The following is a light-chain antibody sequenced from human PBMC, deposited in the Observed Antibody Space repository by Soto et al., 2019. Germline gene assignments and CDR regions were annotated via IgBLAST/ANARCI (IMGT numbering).Light chain of an antibody. CDR1: TSDVGGYNY. J-gene: IGLJ2*01. Sequence: QSALTQPVSVSGSPGQSITISCTRTTSDVGGYNYVSWYQQLPDKAPKLMIFEVSNRPSGVSIRFSGSKSGNTASLTISGLQAEDEATYYCSSYTSSSTLVFGGGTKVTVL. V-gene: IGLV2-14*01. CDR2: EVS. CDR3: SSYTSSSTLV.